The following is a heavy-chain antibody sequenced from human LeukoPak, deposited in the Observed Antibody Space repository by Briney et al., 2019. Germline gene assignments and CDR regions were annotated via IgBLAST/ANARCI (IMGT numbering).Heavy chain of an antibody. CDR3: ARVAPPYYDFWSGYYTLGYFDY. J-gene: IGHJ4*02. V-gene: IGHV4-59*01. CDR1: GGSISSYY. CDR2: IYYSGST. Sequence: SETLSLTCTVSGGSISSYYWSWIRQPPGNGLEWIGYIYYSGSTNYNPSLKSRVTISVDTSKNQFSLKLSSVTAADTAVYYCARVAPPYYDFWSGYYTLGYFDYWGQGTLVTVSP. D-gene: IGHD3-3*01.